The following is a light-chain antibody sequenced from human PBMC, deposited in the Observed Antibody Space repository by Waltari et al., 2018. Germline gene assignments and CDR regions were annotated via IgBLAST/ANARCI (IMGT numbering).Light chain of an antibody. J-gene: IGKJ1*01. CDR3: QQYNDYSPWT. CDR2: KAS. V-gene: IGKV1-5*03. Sequence: DIQMTQSPSTLSASVGDRVTITCRASQSIGSWLAWYQQKPGKAPNLLIYKASSLEGGVPSRFSGSGSGTEFTLTISSLQPDDFATYYCQQYNDYSPWTFGQGTKVEIK. CDR1: QSIGSW.